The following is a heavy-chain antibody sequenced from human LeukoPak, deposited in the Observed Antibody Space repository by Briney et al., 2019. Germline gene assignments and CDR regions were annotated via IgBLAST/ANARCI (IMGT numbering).Heavy chain of an antibody. Sequence: PGRSLRLSCAASGFTFSSYGMHWVRQTPGKGLEWVAVIWYDGSNKYYADSVKGRFTISRDNSKNTLYLQMNSLRAEDTAAYYCAREDYYDSSGFDYWGQGTLVTVSS. J-gene: IGHJ4*02. CDR1: GFTFSSYG. CDR2: IWYDGSNK. D-gene: IGHD3-22*01. V-gene: IGHV3-33*01. CDR3: AREDYYDSSGFDY.